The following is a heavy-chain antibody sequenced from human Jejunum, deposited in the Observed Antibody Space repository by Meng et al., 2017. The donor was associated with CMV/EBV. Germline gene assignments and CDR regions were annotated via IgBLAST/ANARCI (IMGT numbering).Heavy chain of an antibody. CDR2: ISGGGITR. Sequence: PGFPVSNYGFNGVRLAPGKGLEWSSSISGGGITRTYAASVKGRFTISRDNSKNTLYLQLDSLRVEDTAIYYCARRNTGYYGAFDVWCQGTMVTVSS. V-gene: IGHV3-23*01. CDR1: GFPVSNYG. D-gene: IGHD1-26*01. CDR3: ARRNTGYYGAFDV. J-gene: IGHJ3*01.